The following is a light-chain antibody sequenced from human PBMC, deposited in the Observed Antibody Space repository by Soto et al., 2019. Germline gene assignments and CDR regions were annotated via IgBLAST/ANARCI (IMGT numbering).Light chain of an antibody. Sequence: QSALTQPASVSGSPGQSITISCTVTSSDVGGYNYVSWYQQHPGKAPKLMIYEVSNRPSGVSNRFSGSKSGNTASLTISGLQAEDEADYYCSSYTSSSTQVFGTGTKLTVL. V-gene: IGLV2-14*01. CDR2: EVS. CDR3: SSYTSSSTQV. J-gene: IGLJ1*01. CDR1: SSDVGGYNY.